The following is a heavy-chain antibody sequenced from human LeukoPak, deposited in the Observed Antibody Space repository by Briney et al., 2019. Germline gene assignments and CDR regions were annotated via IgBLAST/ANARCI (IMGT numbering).Heavy chain of an antibody. J-gene: IGHJ3*02. V-gene: IGHV4-59*01. CDR3: ARVFNPRDAFDI. CDR2: IYYSGST. CDR1: GVSISSYY. Sequence: SETLSLTCTVSGVSISSYYWSWIRQPPGKGLEWIGYIYYSGSTNYNPSLKSRVTISVDTSKNQFSLKLSSVTAADTAVYYCARVFNPRDAFDIWGQGTMVTVSS. D-gene: IGHD2-21*01.